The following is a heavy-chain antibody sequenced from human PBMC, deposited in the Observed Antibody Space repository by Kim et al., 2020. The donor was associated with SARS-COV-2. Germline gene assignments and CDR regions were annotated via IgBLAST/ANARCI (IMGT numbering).Heavy chain of an antibody. J-gene: IGHJ2*01. Sequence: YAASVRGRFTISRDDAKNTLYLQMNTLRGEDTAVYYCARRNGGSPYWYFDLWGRGTLVTVSS. V-gene: IGHV3-74*01. D-gene: IGHD2-15*01. CDR3: ARRNGGSPYWYFDL.